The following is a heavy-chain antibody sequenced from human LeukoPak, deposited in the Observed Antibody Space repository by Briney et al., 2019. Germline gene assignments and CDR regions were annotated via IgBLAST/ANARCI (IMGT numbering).Heavy chain of an antibody. CDR3: ARAFFSSAYYPNWFDP. Sequence: SETLSLTCTVSGGSISTYYWSWIRQPPGKGLEWIGYIYKSGGNNYNPALKSRVTMSVDTSKNQFSLKLSSVTAADTAVYYCARAFFSSAYYPNWFDPWSQGTLVTVSS. CDR2: IYKSGGN. V-gene: IGHV4-59*01. D-gene: IGHD3-22*01. CDR1: GGSISTYY. J-gene: IGHJ5*02.